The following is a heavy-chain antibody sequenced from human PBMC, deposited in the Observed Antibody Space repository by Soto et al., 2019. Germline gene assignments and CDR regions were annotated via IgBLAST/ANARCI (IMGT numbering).Heavy chain of an antibody. CDR3: AINREWELRGAFDI. Sequence: QLQLQESGPGLVKPSETLSLTCTVSGGSISSSSYYWGWIRQPPGKGLEWIGSIYYSGSTYYNPSLKSRVTISVDTSKNQFSLKLSSVTAADTAVYYCAINREWELRGAFDIWGQGTMVTVSS. J-gene: IGHJ3*02. D-gene: IGHD1-26*01. V-gene: IGHV4-39*01. CDR1: GGSISSSSYY. CDR2: IYYSGST.